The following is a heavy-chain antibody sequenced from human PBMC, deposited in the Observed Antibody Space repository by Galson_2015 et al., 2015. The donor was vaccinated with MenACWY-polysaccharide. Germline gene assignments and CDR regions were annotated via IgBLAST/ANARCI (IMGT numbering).Heavy chain of an antibody. J-gene: IGHJ4*02. CDR3: ARVGYSGYDSRFEH. V-gene: IGHV4-4*07. Sequence: ETLSLTCTVSRGSIYSYYWSWIRQPAGKGLEWIGHISTSGSTIYNPSLKSRVTLSLDMSKKQLSLNLTSVTAADAAVYYCARVGYSGYDSRFEHWGQGTLVAVSS. CDR2: ISTSGST. CDR1: RGSIYSYY. D-gene: IGHD5-12*01.